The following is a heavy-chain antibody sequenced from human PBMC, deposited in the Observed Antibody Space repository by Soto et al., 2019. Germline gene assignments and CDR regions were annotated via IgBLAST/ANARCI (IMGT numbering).Heavy chain of an antibody. D-gene: IGHD3-22*01. J-gene: IGHJ6*02. V-gene: IGHV4-31*03. CDR3: AREEYYYDSSGYYPFFYGMAV. Sequence: SETLSLTCTVSGDSISSGGYYWSWIRHHPGKGLEWIGYIYYSGTTYYNPSLRSRVTMSMDTSNNQYSLILSSVTAADTAVYYCAREEYYYDSSGYYPFFYGMAVWGQGSTVTVSS. CDR1: GDSISSGGYY. CDR2: IYYSGTT.